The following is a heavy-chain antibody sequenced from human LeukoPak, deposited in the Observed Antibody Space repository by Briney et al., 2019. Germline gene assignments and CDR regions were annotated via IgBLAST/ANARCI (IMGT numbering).Heavy chain of an antibody. CDR1: GFTFSSYE. J-gene: IGHJ4*02. V-gene: IGHV3-48*03. CDR3: ARPDIVVVVAAPDY. CDR2: ISSSGSTI. D-gene: IGHD2-15*01. Sequence: GGSLRLSCAASGFTFSSYEMNWVRQAPGKGLEWVSYISSSGSTIYYADSVKGRFTISRDNAKNSLYLQMNSLRAEDTAVYYCARPDIVVVVAAPDYWGQGTLVTVSS.